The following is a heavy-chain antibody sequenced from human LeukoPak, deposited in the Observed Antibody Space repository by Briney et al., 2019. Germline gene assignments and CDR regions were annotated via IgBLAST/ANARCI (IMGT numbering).Heavy chain of an antibody. J-gene: IGHJ6*02. D-gene: IGHD6-13*01. CDR3: ARDIADYYYGMDV. Sequence: PGGSLRLSCAASGFTFSDYYMSWIRQAPGKGLEWVSYISSSGSTIYYADSVKGRFTISRDNAKNSLYLQMNSPRAEDTAVYYCARDIADYYYGMDVWGQGTTVTVSS. CDR2: ISSSGSTI. V-gene: IGHV3-11*01. CDR1: GFTFSDYY.